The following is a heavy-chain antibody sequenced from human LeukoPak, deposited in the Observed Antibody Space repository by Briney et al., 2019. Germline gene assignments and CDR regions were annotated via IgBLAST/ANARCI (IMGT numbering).Heavy chain of an antibody. J-gene: IGHJ6*02. CDR2: ISAYNGNT. Sequence: PEASVKVSCKASGGTFSSYAISWVRQAPGQGLEWMGWISAYNGNTNYAQKLQGRVTMTTDTSTSTAYMELRSLRSDDTAVYYCARDLWVRIAVAGTLPYYYGMDVWGQGTTVTVSS. CDR3: ARDLWVRIAVAGTLPYYYGMDV. D-gene: IGHD6-19*01. V-gene: IGHV1-18*01. CDR1: GGTFSSYA.